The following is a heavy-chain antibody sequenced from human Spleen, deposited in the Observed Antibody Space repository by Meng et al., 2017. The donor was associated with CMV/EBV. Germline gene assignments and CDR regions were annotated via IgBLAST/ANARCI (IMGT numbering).Heavy chain of an antibody. CDR3: ARDREYDFPGYGMDV. V-gene: IGHV3-11*04. Sequence: GESLKISCAASEFTFSDYSMNWIRQAPGKGLEWLSYISGSGNTIYYADSVKGRFTISRDNSKNTLYLQMNSLRAEDTAVYYCARDREYDFPGYGMDVWGQGTTVTVSS. J-gene: IGHJ6*02. CDR1: EFTFSDYS. CDR2: ISGSGNTI. D-gene: IGHD3-3*01.